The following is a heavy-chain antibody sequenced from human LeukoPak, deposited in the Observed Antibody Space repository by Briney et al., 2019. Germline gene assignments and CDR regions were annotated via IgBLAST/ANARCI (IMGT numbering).Heavy chain of an antibody. V-gene: IGHV1-2*02. Sequence: ASVKVSCKASGYTFTGYYIHWVRQAPGQGLEWMGWINPNSGGTNYAQKFQGRVTVTRDMSISTAYMELSRLRSDDTAVYYCARTRCTSTSCYPYFDYWGQGTLVTVSS. D-gene: IGHD2-2*01. CDR1: GYTFTGYY. J-gene: IGHJ4*02. CDR2: INPNSGGT. CDR3: ARTRCTSTSCYPYFDY.